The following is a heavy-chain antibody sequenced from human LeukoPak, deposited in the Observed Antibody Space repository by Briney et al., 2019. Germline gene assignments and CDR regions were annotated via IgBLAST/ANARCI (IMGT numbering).Heavy chain of an antibody. CDR3: GRGGSGIY. Sequence: SETLSLTCTVSGGSISSYYWSWIRQPPGKGLEWIGYIYYSGSTNYNPSLKSRVTISVDTSKNQFSLKLSSVTAADTAVYYCGRGGSGIYWGQGTLVTVSS. V-gene: IGHV4-59*01. J-gene: IGHJ4*02. D-gene: IGHD3-10*01. CDR1: GGSISSYY. CDR2: IYYSGST.